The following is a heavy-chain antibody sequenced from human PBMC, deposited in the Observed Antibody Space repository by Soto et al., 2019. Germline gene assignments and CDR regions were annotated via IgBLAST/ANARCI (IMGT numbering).Heavy chain of an antibody. CDR1: GYTFTSYD. CDR3: AISWGLSALVRGWNYYYYYMDV. Sequence: ASVKVSCKASGYTFTSYDINWVRQATGQGLEWMGWMNPNSGNTGYAQKFQGRVTMTRNTSISTAYMELGSLRSEDTAVYYCAISWGLSALVRGWNYYYYYMDVWGKGTTVTVSS. CDR2: MNPNSGNT. J-gene: IGHJ6*03. V-gene: IGHV1-8*01. D-gene: IGHD5-18*01.